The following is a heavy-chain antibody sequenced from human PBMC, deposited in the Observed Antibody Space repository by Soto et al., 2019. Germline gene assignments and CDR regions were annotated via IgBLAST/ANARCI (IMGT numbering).Heavy chain of an antibody. V-gene: IGHV4-30-4*01. CDR3: ARLYCSGGSCYPDY. CDR1: GGSISSGDYY. CDR2: IYYSGST. J-gene: IGHJ4*02. D-gene: IGHD2-15*01. Sequence: TLSLTCTVSGGSISSGDYYWSWIRQPPGKGLEWIGYIYYSGSTYYNPSLKSRVTISVDTSKNQFSLKLSSVTAADTAVYYCARLYCSGGSCYPDYWGQGTLVTVSS.